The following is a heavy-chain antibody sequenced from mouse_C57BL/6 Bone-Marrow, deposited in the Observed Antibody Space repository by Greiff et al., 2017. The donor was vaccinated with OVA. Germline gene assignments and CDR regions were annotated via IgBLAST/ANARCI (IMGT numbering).Heavy chain of an antibody. Sequence: QVQLQQSGAELVKPGASVKLSCKASGYTFTSYWMHWVKQRPGQGLEWIGMIHPNSGSTNYNEKFKSKATLTVDKSSSTAYMQLSSLTSEDSAVYYCASVYGSSFYFDYWGQGTTLTVSS. D-gene: IGHD1-1*01. CDR1: GYTFTSYW. CDR3: ASVYGSSFYFDY. CDR2: IHPNSGST. V-gene: IGHV1-64*01. J-gene: IGHJ2*01.